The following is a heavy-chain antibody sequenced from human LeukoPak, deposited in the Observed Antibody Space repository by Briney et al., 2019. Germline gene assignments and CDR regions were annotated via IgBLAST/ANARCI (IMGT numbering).Heavy chain of an antibody. Sequence: ASVEVSCKASGYTFTDYYFHWVRQAPGQGLEWMGWINPNSGATKYAQKFQGRVAMTRDTSITTAYMELSSLRSDDTAVYYCARAAYCSRSSCAADYRGQGTLVTVSS. CDR2: INPNSGAT. V-gene: IGHV1-2*02. D-gene: IGHD2-2*01. CDR3: ARAAYCSRSSCAADY. J-gene: IGHJ4*02. CDR1: GYTFTDYY.